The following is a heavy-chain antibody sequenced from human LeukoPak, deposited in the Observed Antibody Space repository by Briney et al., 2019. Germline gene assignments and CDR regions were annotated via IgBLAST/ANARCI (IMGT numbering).Heavy chain of an antibody. CDR3: AKDVGKWESLHFFDY. Sequence: GGSLRLSCAASGFTFSTYTMHWVRQAPGKGLEWVAVISYDGSNKYYADSVKGRFTISRDDSRNTLYLQMNSLRGDDTAVYYCAKDVGKWESLHFFDYWGQGTLVTVSS. V-gene: IGHV3-30-3*01. D-gene: IGHD1-26*01. CDR2: ISYDGSNK. CDR1: GFTFSTYT. J-gene: IGHJ4*02.